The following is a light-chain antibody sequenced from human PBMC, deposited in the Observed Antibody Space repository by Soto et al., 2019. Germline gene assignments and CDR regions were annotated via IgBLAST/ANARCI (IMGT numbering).Light chain of an antibody. J-gene: IGKJ1*01. CDR3: QQYHNWPR. CDR1: QSVSSN. Sequence: EIVMTESPATLSVSPGERATLSCRASQSVSSNLAWYQQKPGQAPRLLIYGASTRATGIPARFSGSGSGTEFTLIIGSLQSEDFAVYYCQQYHNWPRFRQGT. V-gene: IGKV3-15*01. CDR2: GAS.